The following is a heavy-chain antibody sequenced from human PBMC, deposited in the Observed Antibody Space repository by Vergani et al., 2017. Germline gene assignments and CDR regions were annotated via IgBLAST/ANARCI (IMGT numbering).Heavy chain of an antibody. D-gene: IGHD3-10*01. CDR2: IYYSGST. Sequence: QVQLQESGPGPVKPSQTLSLTCTVSGGSISSGDYYWNWIRQPPGKGLEWIGYIYYSGSTYYNPSLKSRCTISVDTSKNQFSLKLRSVTAADTAVYYCARKRVVREDFDYWGQGTLVTVSS. V-gene: IGHV4-30-4*08. J-gene: IGHJ4*02. CDR1: GGSISSGDYY. CDR3: ARKRVVREDFDY.